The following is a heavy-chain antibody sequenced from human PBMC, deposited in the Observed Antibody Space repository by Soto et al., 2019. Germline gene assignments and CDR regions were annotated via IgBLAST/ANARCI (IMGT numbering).Heavy chain of an antibody. D-gene: IGHD3-3*01. V-gene: IGHV3-15*01. Sequence: GGSLRLSCAASGFTFSNAWMSWVRQAPGKGLEWVGRIKSKTDGGTTDYAAPVKGRFTISRDDSKNTLYLQMNSLKTEDTAVYYCTTIFGLVYNFDIWGQGTMVTVSS. CDR1: GFTFSNAW. J-gene: IGHJ3*02. CDR3: TTIFGLVYNFDI. CDR2: IKSKTDGGTT.